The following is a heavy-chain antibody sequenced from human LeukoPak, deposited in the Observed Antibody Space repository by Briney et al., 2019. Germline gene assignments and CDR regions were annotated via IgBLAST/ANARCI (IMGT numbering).Heavy chain of an antibody. D-gene: IGHD4-17*01. CDR2: ISAYNGNT. CDR3: ASGASPYGDYGEFDY. Sequence: WASVKVSCKASGYTFTSYGISWVRQAPGQGLEWMGWISAYNGNTNYAQKLQGRATMTTDTSTSTAYMELRSLRSDDTAVYYCASGASPYGDYGEFDYWGQGTLVTVSS. J-gene: IGHJ4*02. V-gene: IGHV1-18*01. CDR1: GYTFTSYG.